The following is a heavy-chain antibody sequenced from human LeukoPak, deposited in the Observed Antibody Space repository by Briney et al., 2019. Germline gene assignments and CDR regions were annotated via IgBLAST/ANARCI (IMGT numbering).Heavy chain of an antibody. D-gene: IGHD4-17*01. CDR3: ARKNDYGASYYIDV. CDR2: MSYSGTT. Sequence: SETLSLTCTVSGGSISSGGFDWNWVRQHPVKSLEWIGFMSYSGTTNYNPSLKSRVTMSVDTTQNQFSLRLSSVTAADTAMYYCARKNDYGASYYIDVWGRGTTVTVSS. J-gene: IGHJ6*03. CDR1: GGSISSGGFD. V-gene: IGHV4-31*03.